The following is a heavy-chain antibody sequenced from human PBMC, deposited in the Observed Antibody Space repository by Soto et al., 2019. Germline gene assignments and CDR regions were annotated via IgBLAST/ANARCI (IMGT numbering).Heavy chain of an antibody. D-gene: IGHD5-12*01. CDR1: GGTFRSYA. V-gene: IGHV1-69*12. J-gene: IGHJ4*02. CDR3: VRVVAIPGYPDN. Sequence: QVQLVQSGAEVRQPASSVKVSCKTSGGTFRSYAISWLRQAPGQVLEWMGGIVPIVDTSTYAQKFQGRVTITADESTSTVYMELSSLRSDDTAVYYCVRVVAIPGYPDNWGQGTLVTVSS. CDR2: IVPIVDTS.